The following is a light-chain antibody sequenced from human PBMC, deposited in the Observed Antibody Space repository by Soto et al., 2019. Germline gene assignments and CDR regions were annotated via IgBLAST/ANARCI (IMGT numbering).Light chain of an antibody. V-gene: IGLV1-40*01. J-gene: IGLJ2*01. CDR3: QSYDSSLSGQQV. CDR2: GNS. CDR1: SSNIGAGYD. Sequence: QSVLTQPPSVPGAPGQRVTISCTGSSSNIGAGYDVHWYQQLPGTAPKLLIYGNSNRPSGVPDRFSGSKSGTSASLAITGLQAEDEADYYCQSYDSSLSGQQVFGGGTKLTVL.